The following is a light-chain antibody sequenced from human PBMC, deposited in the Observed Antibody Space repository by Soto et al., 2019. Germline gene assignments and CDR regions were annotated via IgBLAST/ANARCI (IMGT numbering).Light chain of an antibody. V-gene: IGKV3-11*01. CDR2: DSY. J-gene: IGKJ3*01. CDR1: QSVSSS. Sequence: EIVLTQSPDTLSLSPGERATLSCRASQSVSSSLAWYQQKPGQAPRLLIYDSYNRATGIPARFSGSGSWTDITLTIISIEPEDFAVDYCQQRSNWPPWVVFGPGTKVDIK. CDR3: QQRSNWPPWVV.